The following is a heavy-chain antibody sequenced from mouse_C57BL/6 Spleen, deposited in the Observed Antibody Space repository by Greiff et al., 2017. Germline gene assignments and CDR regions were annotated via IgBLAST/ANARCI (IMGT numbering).Heavy chain of an antibody. CDR3: ARAGDGDSYYDSSPAWFAY. CDR2: IYPGGGYT. CDR1: GYTFTNYW. V-gene: IGHV1-63*01. Sequence: QVQLQQSGAELVRPGTSVKMSCKASGYTFTNYWIGWAKQRPGHGLEWIGDIYPGGGYTNYNEKFKGKATLTADKSSSTAYMQFSSLTSEDSAIYYCARAGDGDSYYDSSPAWFAYWGQGTLVTVSA. D-gene: IGHD1-1*01. J-gene: IGHJ3*01.